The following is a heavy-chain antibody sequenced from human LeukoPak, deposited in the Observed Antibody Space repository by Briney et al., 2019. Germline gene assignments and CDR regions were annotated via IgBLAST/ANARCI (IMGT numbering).Heavy chain of an antibody. D-gene: IGHD1-26*01. Sequence: GGSLRLSCATSTFTFSSYNMNWVRQATGKVLEWVSSISSSGTYIYYRDSVKGRFTISRDNAENSLYLEMNSLRVEDTAIYYCVRDRGSYRPIDYWGQGTLVTVSS. V-gene: IGHV3-21*01. CDR3: VRDRGSYRPIDY. CDR1: TFTFSSYN. CDR2: ISSSGTYI. J-gene: IGHJ4*02.